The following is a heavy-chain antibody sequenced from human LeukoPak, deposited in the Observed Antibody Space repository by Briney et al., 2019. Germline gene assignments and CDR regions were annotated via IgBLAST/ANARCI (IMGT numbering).Heavy chain of an antibody. CDR2: IYYCGST. CDR3: ARERSGYPYYFDY. J-gene: IGHJ4*02. Sequence: SETLSLTCTVSGGSISSGGYYWSWIRQHPGKGLEWIGYIYYCGSTYYNPSLKSRVTISVDTSKNQFSLKLSSVTAADTAVYYCARERSGYPYYFDYWGQGALVTVSS. D-gene: IGHD3-3*01. V-gene: IGHV4-31*03. CDR1: GGSISSGGYY.